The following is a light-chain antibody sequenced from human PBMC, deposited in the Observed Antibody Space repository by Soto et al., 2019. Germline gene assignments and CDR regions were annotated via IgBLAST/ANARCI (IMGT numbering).Light chain of an antibody. J-gene: IGKJ4*01. Sequence: VQMTQPPSFVSASVGDRFTITCLASQDISSWLVWYQQKPGKAPKLLIHATSGLQSGVPSRFSGSGSGTDFTLTISNLQSEDFATYYCQQGNSLPLTFGGGTKVDI. CDR1: QDISSW. V-gene: IGKV1-12*01. CDR3: QQGNSLPLT. CDR2: ATS.